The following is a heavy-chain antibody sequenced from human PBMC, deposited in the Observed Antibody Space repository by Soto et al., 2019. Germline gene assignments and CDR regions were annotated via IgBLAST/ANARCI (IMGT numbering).Heavy chain of an antibody. CDR2: VIPIFGSP. D-gene: IGHD2-15*01. J-gene: IGHJ4*01. Sequence: QVQLVQSGAEVKKPGSSVKVSCKSSGGTFGSYAISWVRQDPGQGLEWMGGVIPIFGSPHYAQTFHGRVTITAGIPTSTAYLELSSLESADTDMYDCAIIRWTISRQEEDANWGHGTLVTVS. CDR3: AIIRWTISRQEEDAN. V-gene: IGHV1-69*06. CDR1: GGTFGSYA.